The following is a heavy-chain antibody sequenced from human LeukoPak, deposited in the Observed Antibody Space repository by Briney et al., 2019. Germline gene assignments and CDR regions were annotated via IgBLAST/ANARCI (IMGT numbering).Heavy chain of an antibody. J-gene: IGHJ4*02. Sequence: GGSLRLSCAASGFTFSSYGMHWVRQAPGKGLEWVAVISYDGSNKYYADSVKGRFTISRDNSKNTLYLQMNSLRAEDTAVYYCAREGLRGGDAFDYWGQGTLVTVSS. D-gene: IGHD2-21*02. CDR2: ISYDGSNK. CDR1: GFTFSSYG. CDR3: AREGLRGGDAFDY. V-gene: IGHV3-30*03.